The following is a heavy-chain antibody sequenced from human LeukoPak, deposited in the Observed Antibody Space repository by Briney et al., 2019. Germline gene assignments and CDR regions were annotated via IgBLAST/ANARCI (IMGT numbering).Heavy chain of an antibody. CDR2: ISGSGGST. CDR3: AKDHRGYFQH. Sequence: GRSLSLSCAASGFTFSSYAMSWVRQAPGKGLEWVSAISGSGGSTYYADSVKGRFTNCRDNSKNTLYLQMNSLRAEDTAVYYCAKDHRGYFQHWGQGTLVTVSS. CDR1: GFTFSSYA. V-gene: IGHV3-23*01. J-gene: IGHJ1*01.